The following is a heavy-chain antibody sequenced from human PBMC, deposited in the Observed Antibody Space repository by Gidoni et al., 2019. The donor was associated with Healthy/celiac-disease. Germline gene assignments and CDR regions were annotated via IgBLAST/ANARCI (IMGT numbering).Heavy chain of an antibody. CDR2: IYHSGST. V-gene: IGHV4-30-2*01. D-gene: IGHD5-12*01. Sequence: QLQLQESGSGLVKPSQTLSLTCAVSGGSITSGGYSWSWIRQPPGKGLEWIGYIYHSGSTYYNPSLKSRVTISVDRSKNQFSLKLSSVTAADTAVYYCARVGASGYEDWYFDLWGRGTLVTVSS. CDR3: ARVGASGYEDWYFDL. J-gene: IGHJ2*01. CDR1: GGSITSGGYS.